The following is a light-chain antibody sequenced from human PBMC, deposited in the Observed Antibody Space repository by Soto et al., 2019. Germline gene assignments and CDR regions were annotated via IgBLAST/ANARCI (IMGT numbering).Light chain of an antibody. J-gene: IGKJ2*01. CDR3: QQYNNYPYT. CDR2: DAS. V-gene: IGKV1-5*01. Sequence: DIQMTQSPSTLSASVGDRVTITCRAGQSISSWLAWYQQKPGKAPKLLIYDASTLESGVPSRFSGSGSGTEFTLTISSLQPDDFATYYCQQYNNYPYTFGQGIKLEIK. CDR1: QSISSW.